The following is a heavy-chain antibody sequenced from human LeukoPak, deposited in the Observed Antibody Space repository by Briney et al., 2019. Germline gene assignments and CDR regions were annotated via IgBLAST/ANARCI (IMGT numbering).Heavy chain of an antibody. D-gene: IGHD6-13*01. Sequence: SETLSLTCAVYGGSFSGYYWSWIRQPPGKGPEWIGEINHSGSTNYNPSLKSRVTISVDTSKNQFSLKLSSVTAADTAVYYCARTRGAAAGTDSFDYWGQGTLVTVPS. J-gene: IGHJ4*02. CDR3: ARTRGAAAGTDSFDY. CDR1: GGSFSGYY. V-gene: IGHV4-34*01. CDR2: INHSGST.